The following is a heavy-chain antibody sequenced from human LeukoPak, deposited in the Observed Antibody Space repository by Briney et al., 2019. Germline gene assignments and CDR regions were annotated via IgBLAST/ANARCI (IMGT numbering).Heavy chain of an antibody. V-gene: IGHV5-51*01. D-gene: IGHD3-10*01. CDR2: FWRDDSQT. Sequence: GESPKLSCKGPGYILTSYWMGWVREMPGKGLEWMEIFWRDDSQTTYSPAFNGHVTSSADKSVSPDYLQWSSVKPADIGIYYCARGRHNAEVLLDIWGQGTMVSVSS. J-gene: IGHJ3*02. CDR1: GYILTSYW. CDR3: ARGRHNAEVLLDI.